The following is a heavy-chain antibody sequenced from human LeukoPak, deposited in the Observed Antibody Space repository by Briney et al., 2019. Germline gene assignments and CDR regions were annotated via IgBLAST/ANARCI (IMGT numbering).Heavy chain of an antibody. CDR3: ASYYYGSGSYYNAGGFDI. Sequence: ASVKVSCKASGYTFTGYYMHWVRQAPGQGLEWMGWINPNSGGTNYAQKFQGRVTMTRDTSISTAYMELRSLRSDDTAMYYCASYYYGSGSYYNAGGFDIWGQGTMVTVSS. CDR1: GYTFTGYY. D-gene: IGHD3-10*01. V-gene: IGHV1-2*02. J-gene: IGHJ3*02. CDR2: INPNSGGT.